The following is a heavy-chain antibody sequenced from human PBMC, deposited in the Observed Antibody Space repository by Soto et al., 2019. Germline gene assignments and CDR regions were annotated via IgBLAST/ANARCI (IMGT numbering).Heavy chain of an antibody. D-gene: IGHD3-10*01. CDR2: INSDGSST. CDR1: GFTFSSYW. V-gene: IGHV3-74*01. CDR3: ARVLYGSGSYWFEP. Sequence: EVQLVESGGGLVQPGGSLRLSCAASGFTFSSYWMHWVRQAPGKGLVWVSRINSDGSSTSYADSVKGRFTISRDNSNNTQYLQVNGLSAEDTRVYYCARVLYGSGSYWFEPWGQGTLVTVSS. J-gene: IGHJ5*02.